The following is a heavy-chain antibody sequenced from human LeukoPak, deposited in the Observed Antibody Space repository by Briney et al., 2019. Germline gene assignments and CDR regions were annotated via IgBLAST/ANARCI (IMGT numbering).Heavy chain of an antibody. CDR2: ISGSGGST. CDR1: GFTFSSYA. V-gene: IGHV3-23*01. CDR3: AKNSARTTVTIGLSY. D-gene: IGHD4-17*01. J-gene: IGHJ4*02. Sequence: GGSLRLSCAASGFTFSSYAMSWVRQAPGKGLEWVSAISGSGGSTYYADSVKGRFTISRDNSKNTLYLQMNSLRAEDTAVYYCAKNSARTTVTIGLSYWGQGTLVTVSS.